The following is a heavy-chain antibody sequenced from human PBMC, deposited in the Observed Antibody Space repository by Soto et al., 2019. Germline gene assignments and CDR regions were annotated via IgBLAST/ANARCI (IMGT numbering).Heavy chain of an antibody. CDR1: YD. J-gene: IGHJ5*02. V-gene: IGHV1-8*01. CDR2: MNPNSGNT. CDR3: ARGDSVRYFDWLLSARYNWFDP. Sequence: YDINWVRQATGQGFEWMGWMNPNSGNTGYAQKFQGRVTMTRNTSISTAYMELSSLRSEDTAVYYCARGDSVRYFDWLLSARYNWFDPWGQGT. D-gene: IGHD3-9*01.